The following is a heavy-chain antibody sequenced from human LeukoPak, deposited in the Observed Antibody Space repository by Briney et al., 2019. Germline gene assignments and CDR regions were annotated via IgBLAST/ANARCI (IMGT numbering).Heavy chain of an antibody. CDR1: GFTFSRYW. CDR2: IKQDGSEK. Sequence: PGGSLRLSCAVSGFTFSRYWMSWVRQTPGKGLEWVANIKQDGSEKYYVDSVKGRFTISRDNAKNSLYLQMNSLRAEDTAVYYCARDHEERGYSAYDYLYWGQGTLVTVSS. CDR3: ARDHEERGYSAYDYLY. D-gene: IGHD5-12*01. V-gene: IGHV3-7*01. J-gene: IGHJ4*02.